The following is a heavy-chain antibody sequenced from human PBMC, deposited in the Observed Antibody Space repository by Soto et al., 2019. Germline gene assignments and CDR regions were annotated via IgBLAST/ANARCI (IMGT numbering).Heavy chain of an antibody. CDR2: IYYSGST. J-gene: IGHJ6*02. V-gene: IGHV4-59*08. CDR3: ARVGRYYYYYGMDV. Sequence: SETLSLTCTVSGGSISSYYWSWIRQPPGKGLEWIGYIYYSGSTNYNPSLKSRVTISVDTSKNQFSLKLSSVTAADTAVYYCARVGRYYYYYGMDVWGQGTTLTVSS. CDR1: GGSISSYY. D-gene: IGHD1-26*01.